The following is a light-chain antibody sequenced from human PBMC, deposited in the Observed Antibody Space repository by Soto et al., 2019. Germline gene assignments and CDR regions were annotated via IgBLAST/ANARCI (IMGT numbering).Light chain of an antibody. CDR3: QQYGSSPPWT. V-gene: IGKV3-20*01. Sequence: EIVLTQSPGTLSLSPGERATLSCRASQSVSSSYLAWYQQNPGQAPRLLIYGASSRPTGIPDTFSGSGSGTDFTLTISRLEPEDFAVYYCQQYGSSPPWTFGQGPKVEIK. J-gene: IGKJ1*01. CDR1: QSVSSSY. CDR2: GAS.